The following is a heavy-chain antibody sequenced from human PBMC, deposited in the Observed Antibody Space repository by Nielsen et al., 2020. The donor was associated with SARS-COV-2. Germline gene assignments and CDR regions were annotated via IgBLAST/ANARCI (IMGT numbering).Heavy chain of an antibody. D-gene: IGHD3-22*01. CDR1: GYTFTTYW. J-gene: IGHJ4*02. V-gene: IGHV5-51*01. CDR2: IYPGDSDT. Sequence: GESLKISCKTSGYTFTTYWIGWVRQMPGKGLEWMGIIYPGDSDTRYSPSFQGQVTISADKSISTTYLQWRSLKASDTAMYYCARGKWVYDSSGYYSTLYFDYWGQGTLVTVSS. CDR3: ARGKWVYDSSGYYSTLYFDY.